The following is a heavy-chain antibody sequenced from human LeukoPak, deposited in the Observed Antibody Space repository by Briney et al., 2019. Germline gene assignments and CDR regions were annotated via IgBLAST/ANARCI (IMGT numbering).Heavy chain of an antibody. V-gene: IGHV4-59*01. J-gene: IGHJ1*01. CDR3: ARQSPAGYFQH. Sequence: SETLSLTCTVSGASISSYYWSWIRQPPGKGLEWIGYIYYSGSTNYNPSLKSRVTISVDTSRNQFSLKLSSVTAADTALYYCARQSPAGYFQHWGQGTLVTVSS. D-gene: IGHD2-2*01. CDR1: GASISSYY. CDR2: IYYSGST.